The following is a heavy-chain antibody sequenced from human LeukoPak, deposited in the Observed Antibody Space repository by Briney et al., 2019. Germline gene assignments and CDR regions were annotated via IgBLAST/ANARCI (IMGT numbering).Heavy chain of an antibody. CDR1: GFTFSIYS. CDR2: ISSSSNST. D-gene: IGHD2-2*01. V-gene: IGHV3-21*04. Sequence: GGSLRLSCTASGFTFSIYSMSWVRQAPGKGREWVSSISSSSNSTYYADSVKGQFTISRDNAKNSLYLQMNSLRAGDTDVYYCARGPSCTSTSCYTTGLFDYWGQGTLVTVSS. CDR3: ARGPSCTSTSCYTTGLFDY. J-gene: IGHJ4*02.